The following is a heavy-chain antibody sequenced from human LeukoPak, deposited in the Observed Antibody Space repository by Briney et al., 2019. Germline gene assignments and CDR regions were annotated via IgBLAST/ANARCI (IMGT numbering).Heavy chain of an antibody. CDR2: IWYGGSNK. V-gene: IGHV3-30*18. CDR3: AKDPGTHGAFDI. Sequence: GRSLRLSCAASGFTFSSYGMHWVRQAPGKGLEWVAVIWYGGSNKYYADSVKGRFTISRDNSKNTLYLQMNSLRAEDTAVYYCAKDPGTHGAFDIWGQGTMVTVSS. D-gene: IGHD1/OR15-1a*01. CDR1: GFTFSSYG. J-gene: IGHJ3*02.